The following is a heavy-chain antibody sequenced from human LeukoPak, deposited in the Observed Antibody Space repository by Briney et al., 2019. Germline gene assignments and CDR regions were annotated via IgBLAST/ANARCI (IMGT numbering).Heavy chain of an antibody. D-gene: IGHD1-26*01. CDR2: ISYDGSNK. V-gene: IGHV3-30-3*01. CDR1: GFTFSSYA. CDR3: ARAWELTEFDY. Sequence: GRSLRLSCAASGFTFSSYAMHWVRQAPGKGLEWVAVISYDGSNKYYADSVKGRFTISRDNSKNTLYLQMNSLRAEDTAVYYCARAWELTEFDYWGQGTLVTVSS. J-gene: IGHJ4*02.